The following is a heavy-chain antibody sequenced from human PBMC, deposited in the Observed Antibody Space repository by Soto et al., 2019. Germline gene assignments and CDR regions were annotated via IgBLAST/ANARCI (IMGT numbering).Heavy chain of an antibody. Sequence: QVQLQQWGGGLLKPSEPLSLTCGLHRGSFSYFHWSWIRQPPGKGLEWIGEIHSSGSTNYNPSLRSRVTMSIDTSAMPFSLPLNSVTAADTAVYYCARGGGNPASTNDFWGQGALVTVSS. V-gene: IGHV4-34*01. J-gene: IGHJ4*02. CDR3: ARGGGNPASTNDF. CDR2: IHSSGST. CDR1: RGSFSYFH. D-gene: IGHD3-16*01.